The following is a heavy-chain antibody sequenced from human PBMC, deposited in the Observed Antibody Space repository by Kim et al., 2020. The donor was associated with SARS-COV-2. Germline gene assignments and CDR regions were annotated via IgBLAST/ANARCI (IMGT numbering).Heavy chain of an antibody. J-gene: IGHJ4*02. CDR3: ARDGEYCGGDCPYYFDY. V-gene: IGHV1-18*01. D-gene: IGHD2-21*02. Sequence: LQGRVTMTTDTSTSTAYIELRSLRSDDTAVYYCARDGEYCGGDCPYYFDYWGQGTLVTVSS.